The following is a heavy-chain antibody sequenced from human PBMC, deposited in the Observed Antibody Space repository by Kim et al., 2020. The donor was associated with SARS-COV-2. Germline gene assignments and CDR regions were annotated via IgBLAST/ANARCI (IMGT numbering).Heavy chain of an antibody. V-gene: IGHV1-69*06. CDR1: GGTFSSYA. Sequence: SVKVSCKASGGTFSSYAISWVRQAPGQGLEWMGGIIPIFGTANYAQKFQGRVTITADKSTSTAYMELSSLRSEDTAVYYCAREGDGYPDPFDYWGQGTLVTVSS. CDR2: IIPIFGTA. J-gene: IGHJ4*02. CDR3: AREGDGYPDPFDY. D-gene: IGHD5-12*01.